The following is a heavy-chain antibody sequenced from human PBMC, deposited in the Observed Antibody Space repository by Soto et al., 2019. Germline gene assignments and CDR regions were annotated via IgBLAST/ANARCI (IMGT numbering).Heavy chain of an antibody. CDR3: ARSDYSNYHYYFDY. J-gene: IGHJ4*02. V-gene: IGHV4-39*01. CDR2: IYYSGST. CDR1: GGSISSSSYY. D-gene: IGHD4-4*01. Sequence: NPSETLSLTCTVSGGSISSSSYYWGWIRQPPGKGLEWIGSIYYSGSTYYNPSLKSRVTISVDTSKNQFSLKLSSVTAADTAVYYCARSDYSNYHYYFDYWGQGTLVTVSS.